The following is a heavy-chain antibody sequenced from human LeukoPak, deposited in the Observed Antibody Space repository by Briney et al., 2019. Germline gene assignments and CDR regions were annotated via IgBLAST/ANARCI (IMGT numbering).Heavy chain of an antibody. CDR1: GFTFSSYS. J-gene: IGHJ4*02. CDR3: AREGDTAMVTVDY. Sequence: TGGSLRLSCAASGFTFSSYSMNWVRQAPGKGLEWVSSISSSSSYIYYADSVKGRFTISRDNAKNSLYLQMNSLRAEDTAVYYCAREGDTAMVTVDYWGQGTLVTVSS. CDR2: ISSSSSYI. D-gene: IGHD5-18*01. V-gene: IGHV3-21*01.